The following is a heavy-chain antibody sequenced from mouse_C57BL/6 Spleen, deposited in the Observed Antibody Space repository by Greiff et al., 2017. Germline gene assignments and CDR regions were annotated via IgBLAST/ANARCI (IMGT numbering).Heavy chain of an antibody. CDR2: INPNYGTT. CDR3: ARDWIYDGYYVDY. D-gene: IGHD2-3*01. Sequence: VQLQQSGPELVKPGASVKISCKASGYSFTDSNMNWVKQSNGKSLEWIGVINPNYGTTSYNQKFKGKATLTVDKSSSTAYMQLNSLTSEDSAVYDCARDWIYDGYYVDYWGQGTTLTVAS. CDR1: GYSFTDSN. V-gene: IGHV1-39*01. J-gene: IGHJ2*01.